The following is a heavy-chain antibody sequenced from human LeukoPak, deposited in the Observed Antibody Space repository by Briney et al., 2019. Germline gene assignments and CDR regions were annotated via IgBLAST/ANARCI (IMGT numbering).Heavy chain of an antibody. CDR3: ARDGRPIAAAGHYYYGMDV. J-gene: IGHJ6*02. CDR2: IYTSGST. D-gene: IGHD6-13*01. V-gene: IGHV4-4*07. CDR1: GGSISTYY. Sequence: PSETLSFTCTVSGGSISTYYWSWIRQPAGKGLEGIGRIYTSGSTNYNPSLKSRVTMSVDTSKNQFSLKLSSVTAADTAVYYCARDGRPIAAAGHYYYGMDVWGQGTTVTVSS.